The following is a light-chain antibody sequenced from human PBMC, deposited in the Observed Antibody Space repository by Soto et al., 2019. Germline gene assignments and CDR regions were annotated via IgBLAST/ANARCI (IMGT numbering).Light chain of an antibody. CDR1: QSVSSN. CDR2: GAS. J-gene: IGKJ4*01. CDR3: QQYGSSPT. V-gene: IGKV3-20*01. Sequence: EIVLTQSPATLSVSPGERATLSGRASQSVSSNLAWYQQKPGQAPRLLIYGASTRATGIPARFSGSGSGTEFTLTISRLEPEDFAVYYCQQYGSSPTFGGGTKVDIK.